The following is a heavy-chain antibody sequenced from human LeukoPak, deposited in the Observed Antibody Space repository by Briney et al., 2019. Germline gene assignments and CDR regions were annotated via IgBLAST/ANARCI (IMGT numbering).Heavy chain of an antibody. V-gene: IGHV4-59*08. CDR1: GGSISSFY. Sequence: SETLSLTCTVSGGSISSFYWSWIRQPPGRGLEWIGYIYYTGSTNYNPSLKSRLTISVDTSKNQFSLKLSSVTAADTAVYYCARYVLRFLEWSSRGFDYWGQGTLVTVSS. J-gene: IGHJ4*02. D-gene: IGHD3-3*01. CDR2: IYYTGST. CDR3: ARYVLRFLEWSSRGFDY.